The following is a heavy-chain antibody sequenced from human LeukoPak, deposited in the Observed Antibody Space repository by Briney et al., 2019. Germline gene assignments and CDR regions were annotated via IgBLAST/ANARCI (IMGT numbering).Heavy chain of an antibody. J-gene: IGHJ4*02. CDR1: GYTFTSYG. V-gene: IGHV1-18*01. Sequence: GSVKVSCKASGYTFTSYGISWVRQAPGQGLEWMGWISAYNGNTNYAQKLQGRVTMTTDTSTSTAYMELRSLRSDDTAVYYCARDSSGWYYFDYWGQGTLVTVSS. CDR3: ARDSSGWYYFDY. CDR2: ISAYNGNT. D-gene: IGHD6-19*01.